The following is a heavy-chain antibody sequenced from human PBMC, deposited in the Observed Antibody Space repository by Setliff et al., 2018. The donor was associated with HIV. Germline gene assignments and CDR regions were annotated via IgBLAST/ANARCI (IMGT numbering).Heavy chain of an antibody. D-gene: IGHD6-13*01. CDR2: IIPIVGIP. Sequence: SVKVSCKASGGTFSRYAIAWVRQAPGQGLEWMGGIIPIVGIPNYAQKFQGRVSITADKSAITAYMELSSQRSEDTAVHYCARSTDSSSFDYWGQGTLVTVSS. CDR1: GGTFSRYA. CDR3: ARSTDSSSFDY. V-gene: IGHV1-69*10. J-gene: IGHJ4*02.